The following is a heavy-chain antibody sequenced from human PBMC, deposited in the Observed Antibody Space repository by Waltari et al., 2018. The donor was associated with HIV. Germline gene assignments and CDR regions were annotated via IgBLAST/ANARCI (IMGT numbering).Heavy chain of an antibody. Sequence: QVQLVQSGAEVKKPGASVKVSCKASGYTFTSYAMHWVRQAPGQRLEWMGWINACNGNTKYSQKFQGRVTITRDTSASTAYMELSSLRSEDTAVYYCARDRDDYGGNGYHAFDIWGQGTMVTVSS. CDR2: INACNGNT. CDR3: ARDRDDYGGNGYHAFDI. J-gene: IGHJ3*02. V-gene: IGHV1-3*01. D-gene: IGHD4-17*01. CDR1: GYTFTSYA.